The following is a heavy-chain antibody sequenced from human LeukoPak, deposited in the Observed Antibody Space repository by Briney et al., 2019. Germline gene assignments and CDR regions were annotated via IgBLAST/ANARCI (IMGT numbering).Heavy chain of an antibody. CDR2: INPSGGST. D-gene: IGHD4-17*01. J-gene: IGHJ4*02. Sequence: ASVKVSCKASGYTFTSYYLHWVRQAPGQGLEWMGIINPSGGSTSYAQKFQGRVTMTWDTSTSTVYMELSSPRSEDTAVYYCATLTTVTSNSFDYWGQGTLVTVSS. CDR1: GYTFTSYY. V-gene: IGHV1-46*01. CDR3: ATLTTVTSNSFDY.